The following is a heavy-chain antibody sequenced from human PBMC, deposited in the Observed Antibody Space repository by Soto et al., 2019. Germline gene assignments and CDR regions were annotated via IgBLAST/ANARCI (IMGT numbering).Heavy chain of an antibody. CDR3: ARSLESYYYFDY. D-gene: IGHD3-10*01. CDR1: GYTFTTYF. Sequence: GASVKVSCKASGYTFTTYFIHWVRQAPGQGLEWMGTINPSGAITGYAQKFQGRVTVTRDTSTSTVYMELSSLRSEDAAVYFCARSLESYYYFDYWGQGTLVTVSS. J-gene: IGHJ4*01. V-gene: IGHV1-46*01. CDR2: INPSGAIT.